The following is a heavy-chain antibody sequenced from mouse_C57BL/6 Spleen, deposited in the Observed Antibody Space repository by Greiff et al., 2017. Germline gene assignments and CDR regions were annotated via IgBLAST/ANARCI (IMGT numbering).Heavy chain of an antibody. Sequence: QVQLKESGPELVKPGASVKISCKASGYAFSSSWMNWVKQRPGTGLEWIGRIYPGDGDTNYNGTFKGKATLTDDKSSSTASMQLRSLTSEESAVYFCAGEGAWFADWGQGTLVTVSA. J-gene: IGHJ3*01. CDR1: GYAFSSSW. CDR3: AGEGAWFAD. D-gene: IGHD2-13*01. CDR2: IYPGDGDT. V-gene: IGHV1-82*01.